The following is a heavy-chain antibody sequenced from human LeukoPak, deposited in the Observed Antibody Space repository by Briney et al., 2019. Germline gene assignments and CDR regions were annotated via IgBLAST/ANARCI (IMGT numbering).Heavy chain of an antibody. CDR2: IYYSGST. D-gene: IGHD1-26*01. J-gene: IGHJ4*02. Sequence: TSQTLFLTCTVSGGSISSGGYYWSWIRQHPGKGLEWIGYIYYSGSTYYNPSLKSRVTISVDTSKNQFSLKLSSVTAADTAVYYCATSEYNSGSYWDYWGQGTLVTVSS. CDR3: ATSEYNSGSYWDY. CDR1: GGSISSGGYY. V-gene: IGHV4-31*03.